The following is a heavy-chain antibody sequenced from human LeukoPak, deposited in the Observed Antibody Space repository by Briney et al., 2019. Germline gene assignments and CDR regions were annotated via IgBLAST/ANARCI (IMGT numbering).Heavy chain of an antibody. V-gene: IGHV4-61*01. CDR3: ARAAAYCSLASCAFDS. Sequence: PSETLSLTCTVSGGSVSSGNYYWSWIRQPPGKGLEWIGYISYSGSTNYNPSLRSRVTISLHTSKKQFSLKLTSLTAADTAIYYCARAAAYCSLASCAFDSWGQGTLATVSS. D-gene: IGHD2-2*01. CDR2: ISYSGST. J-gene: IGHJ4*02. CDR1: GGSVSSGNYY.